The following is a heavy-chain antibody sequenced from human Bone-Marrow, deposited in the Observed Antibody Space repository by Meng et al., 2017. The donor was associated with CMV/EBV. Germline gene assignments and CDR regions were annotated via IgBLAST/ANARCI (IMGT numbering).Heavy chain of an antibody. J-gene: IGHJ6*02. Sequence: GGSLRLSCAASGFTFSSYEMNWVRQAPGKGLEWVSYISSSGSTIYYADSVKGRFTISRDNAKNSLYLQMNSLRAEDTAVYYCARELGCSSTSCLNYYYYGMDVWGQGTTVTVSS. CDR1: GFTFSSYE. CDR3: ARELGCSSTSCLNYYYYGMDV. CDR2: ISSSGSTI. D-gene: IGHD2-2*01. V-gene: IGHV3-48*03.